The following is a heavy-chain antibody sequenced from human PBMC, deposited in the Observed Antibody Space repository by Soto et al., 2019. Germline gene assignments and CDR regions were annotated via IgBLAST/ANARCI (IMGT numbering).Heavy chain of an antibody. V-gene: IGHV3-9*01. CDR2: ISWNSGSI. CDR3: AKGGHIVVVTATLFDY. Sequence: LRLSCAASGFTFDDYAMHWVRQAPGKGLEWVSGISWNSGSIGYADSVKGRFTISRDNAKNSLYLQMNSLRAEDTALYYCAKGGHIVVVTATLFDYWGQGTLVTVSS. D-gene: IGHD2-21*02. J-gene: IGHJ4*02. CDR1: GFTFDDYA.